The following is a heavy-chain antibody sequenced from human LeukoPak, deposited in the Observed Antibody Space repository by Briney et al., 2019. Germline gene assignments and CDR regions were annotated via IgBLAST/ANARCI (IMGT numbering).Heavy chain of an antibody. CDR2: IIPILGIA. CDR3: ARAVLRYFDWLHPNWFDP. Sequence: SVKVSCKASGGTFSSYAISWVRQAPGQGLEWMGRIIPILGIANYAQKFQGRVTITADKSTSTAYMELSSLRSEDTAVYYCARAVLRYFDWLHPNWFDPWGQGTLVTVSS. V-gene: IGHV1-69*04. CDR1: GGTFSSYA. J-gene: IGHJ5*02. D-gene: IGHD3-9*01.